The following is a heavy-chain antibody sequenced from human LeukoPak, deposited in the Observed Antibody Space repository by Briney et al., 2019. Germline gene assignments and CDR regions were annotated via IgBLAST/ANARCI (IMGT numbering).Heavy chain of an antibody. Sequence: ASAKVSCKATGYSFTGSYMHWVRQAPGQGLEWMGRINPNSGGTNYAQKFQGRVTMTRDTSISTAYMELNRLRSDDTAVYYCARDPSVGPTKNAFDIWGQGTMVTVSS. J-gene: IGHJ3*02. CDR2: INPNSGGT. CDR3: ARDPSVGPTKNAFDI. CDR1: GYSFTGSY. D-gene: IGHD1-26*01. V-gene: IGHV1-2*06.